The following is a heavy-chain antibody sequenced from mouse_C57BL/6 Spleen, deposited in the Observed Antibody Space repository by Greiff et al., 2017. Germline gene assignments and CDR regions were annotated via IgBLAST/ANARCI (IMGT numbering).Heavy chain of an antibody. Sequence: QVQLQQPGAELVKPGASVKMSCKASGYTFTSYWITWVKQRPGQGLEWIGDIYPGSGSTNYNEKFKSKATLTVDTSSSTAYMQLSSLTSEDSAVYYCARGYSSGYRIFAYWGQGTLVTVSA. J-gene: IGHJ3*01. V-gene: IGHV1-55*01. CDR3: ARGYSSGYRIFAY. CDR1: GYTFTSYW. D-gene: IGHD3-2*02. CDR2: IYPGSGST.